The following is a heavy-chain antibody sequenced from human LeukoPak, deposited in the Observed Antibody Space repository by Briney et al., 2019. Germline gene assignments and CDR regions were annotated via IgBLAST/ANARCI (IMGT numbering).Heavy chain of an antibody. CDR1: GFTFSSYG. CDR3: AKWSGSYRFDY. D-gene: IGHD1-26*01. J-gene: IGHJ4*02. V-gene: IGHV3-23*01. CDR2: ITVGGTGA. Sequence: GGSLRLSCAASGFTFSSYGMHWVRQAPGEGLEWVSSITVGGTGAYYADSVKGRFTISRDNSKNTLSLQMNSLRADDTAVYYCAKWSGSYRFDYWGQGTLVTVSS.